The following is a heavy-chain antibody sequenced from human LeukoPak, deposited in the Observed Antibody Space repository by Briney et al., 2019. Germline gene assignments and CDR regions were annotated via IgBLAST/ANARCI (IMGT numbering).Heavy chain of an antibody. CDR2: VNRGGSET. V-gene: IGHV3-7*03. J-gene: IGHJ6*02. Sequence: QPGGSLRLSCAASGFALSSHWMTWVRQVPGRGPEWVANVNRGGSETYYLDSVKGRFTISKDNAKNSLYLQMNSLRAEDTALYHCARNNGMDVWGQGTTVIVSS. CDR1: GFALSSHW. CDR3: ARNNGMDV.